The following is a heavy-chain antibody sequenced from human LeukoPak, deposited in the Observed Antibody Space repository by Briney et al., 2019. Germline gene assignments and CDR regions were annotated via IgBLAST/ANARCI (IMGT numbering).Heavy chain of an antibody. V-gene: IGHV1-2*02. CDR1: GYTFTVYY. Sequence: ASVKVSCKASGYTFTVYYMPWVRQAPGQGLEWMGWINLNSGGTNYAQKFQGRVSMTRDTSISTAYMELSRLRSDDTAVYYCASASWDYVWGSSRSKDDYWGQGTLVTVSS. CDR3: ASASWDYVWGSSRSKDDY. J-gene: IGHJ4*02. D-gene: IGHD3-16*02. CDR2: INLNSGGT.